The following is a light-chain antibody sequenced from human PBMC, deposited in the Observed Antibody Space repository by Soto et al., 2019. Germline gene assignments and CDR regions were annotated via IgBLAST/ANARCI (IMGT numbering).Light chain of an antibody. CDR2: AAS. CDR3: QQVSGYPLN. V-gene: IGKV1-9*01. J-gene: IGKJ4*01. CDR1: QGINSH. Sequence: DIQLTQSSSLLCGSVXVRVTITCRASQGINSHLAWYQQGPGKAPKLLIYAASTLQSGVPSRFSGSASGTEFTLTISSLQPEDFATYYCQQVSGYPLNLGGGTKVDIK.